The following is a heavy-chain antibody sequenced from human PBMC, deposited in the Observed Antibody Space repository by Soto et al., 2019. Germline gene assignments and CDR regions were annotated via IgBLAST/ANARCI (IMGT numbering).Heavy chain of an antibody. V-gene: IGHV3-66*01. CDR2: IYSGGST. Sequence: EVQLVESGGGLVQPGGSLRLSCAASGFTVSSNYMSWVRQAPGKGLEWVSVIYSGGSTYYADSVKGRFTISRDNSKNTLYLQMNSLSAEDTAVYYCAGAFYYYYYMDVWGKGTTVTVSS. CDR1: GFTVSSNY. J-gene: IGHJ6*03. CDR3: AGAFYYYYYMDV.